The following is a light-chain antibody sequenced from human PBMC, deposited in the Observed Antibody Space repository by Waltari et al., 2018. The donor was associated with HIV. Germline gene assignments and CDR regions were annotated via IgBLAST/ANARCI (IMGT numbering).Light chain of an antibody. CDR2: DDS. CDR1: DIGTKN. V-gene: IGLV3-21*02. CDR3: KVWDTASEHYV. Sequence: SYELTQPPSMSVAPGQTARISCGANDIGTKNVHWYQQKPGQAPVLVLYDDSDRPSTIPERVSGSKSGTTATLTISRVEAGDEADYYCKVWDTASEHYVFGTGTKVTVL. J-gene: IGLJ1*01.